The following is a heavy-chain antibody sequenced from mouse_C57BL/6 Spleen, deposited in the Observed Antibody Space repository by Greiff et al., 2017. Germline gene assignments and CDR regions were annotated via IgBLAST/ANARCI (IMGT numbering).Heavy chain of an antibody. CDR1: GYSFTGYY. Sequence: VHVKQSGPELVKPGASVKISCKASGYSFTGYYMNWVKQSPEKSLEWIGEINPSTGGTTYNQKFKAKATLTVDKSSSTAYMQLKSLTSEDSAVYYCARDGSYAMDDWGQGTSVTVSS. CDR3: ARDGSYAMDD. V-gene: IGHV1-42*01. CDR2: INPSTGGT. D-gene: IGHD2-3*01. J-gene: IGHJ4*01.